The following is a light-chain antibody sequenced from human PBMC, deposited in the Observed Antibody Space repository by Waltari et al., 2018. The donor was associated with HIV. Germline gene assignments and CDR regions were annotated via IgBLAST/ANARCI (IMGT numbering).Light chain of an antibody. CDR3: GTWDSSLSAV. CDR1: SSNIGSHS. J-gene: IGLJ3*02. V-gene: IGLV1-51*01. Sequence: QSVLTQPPSVSAAPGQTVTISCSGSSSNIGSHSVSWYQQLPGTAPKLLIYDNTKRPSGIPDRSSGSTSGTSATVGITGLQTGDEADYYCGTWDSSLSAVFGGGTKLTVL. CDR2: DNT.